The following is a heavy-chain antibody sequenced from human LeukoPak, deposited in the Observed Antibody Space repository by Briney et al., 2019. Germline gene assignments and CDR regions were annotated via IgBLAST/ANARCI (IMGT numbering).Heavy chain of an antibody. V-gene: IGHV7-4-1*02. CDR3: ARAEISTGWYGEDYFDY. CDR2: INTNTGNP. Sequence: ASVKVSCKASGYTFTNYPMNWVRQAPGQGLQWMGWINTNTGNPTYAQGFTGRFVISLDTSVSTAYLRISSLKAEDTAVYYCARAEISTGWYGEDYFDYWGQGTLVTVSS. D-gene: IGHD6-19*01. CDR1: GYTFTNYP. J-gene: IGHJ4*02.